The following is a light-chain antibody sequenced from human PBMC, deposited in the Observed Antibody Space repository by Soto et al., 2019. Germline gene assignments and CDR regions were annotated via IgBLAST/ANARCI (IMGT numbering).Light chain of an antibody. Sequence: IQMTQSPSSLSASVGDRVTITCRASQGISNYLAWYQQKPGKVPKLLIYDASGLESGVPSRFSGSGSGTEFTLTISSLQPDDFATYYCQQYNSYWTFGQGTKVDIK. V-gene: IGKV1-13*02. CDR2: DAS. J-gene: IGKJ1*01. CDR1: QGISNY. CDR3: QQYNSYWT.